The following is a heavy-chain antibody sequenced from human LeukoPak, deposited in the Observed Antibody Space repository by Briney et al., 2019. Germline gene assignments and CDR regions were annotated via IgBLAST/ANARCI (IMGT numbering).Heavy chain of an antibody. CDR2: INPSGGST. CDR3: ARDLYGGPPVDY. J-gene: IGHJ4*02. Sequence: ASVKVSCKASGYTFTSYYMHWVRQAPGQGLEWMGTINPSGGSTSYAQEFQGRVTMTRDTSTSTVYMELSSLRSEDTAVYYCARDLYGGPPVDYWGQGTLVTVSS. CDR1: GYTFTSYY. V-gene: IGHV1-46*01. D-gene: IGHD4-23*01.